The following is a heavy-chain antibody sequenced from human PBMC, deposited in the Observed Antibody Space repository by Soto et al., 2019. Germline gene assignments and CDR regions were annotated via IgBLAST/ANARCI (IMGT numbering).Heavy chain of an antibody. CDR3: TIGSWSGEVFDI. CDR2: IIPMLGIA. Sequence: QVQLVQSGAEVKKPGSEVKVSCKDSGGTFSTYSMIWERQAPGQGLEWMGRIIPMLGIANYAQKFQGRVTITADKSTGTAYMELSSLRSEDTALYYCTIGSWSGEVFDIWGQGTMVTVSS. J-gene: IGHJ3*02. V-gene: IGHV1-69*02. CDR1: GGTFSTYS. D-gene: IGHD2-21*01.